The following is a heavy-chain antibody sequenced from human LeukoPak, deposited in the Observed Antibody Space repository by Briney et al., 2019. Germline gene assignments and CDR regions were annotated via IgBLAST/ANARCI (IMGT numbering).Heavy chain of an antibody. CDR3: ARGSSNYGWRIMDY. J-gene: IGHJ4*02. CDR2: IYYSGST. Sequence: SETLSLTCTVSGGSISSYYWSWIRQPPGKGLEWIGYIYYSGSTNYNPSLKSRVTISVGTSKNQFSLKLSSVTAADTAVYYCARGSSNYGWRIMDYWGQGTLVTVSS. D-gene: IGHD4-11*01. V-gene: IGHV4-59*01. CDR1: GGSISSYY.